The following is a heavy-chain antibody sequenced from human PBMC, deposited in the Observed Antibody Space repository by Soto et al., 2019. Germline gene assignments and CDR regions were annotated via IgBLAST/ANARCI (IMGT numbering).Heavy chain of an antibody. D-gene: IGHD3-9*01. V-gene: IGHV3-23*01. CDR3: AKSLTYYDILTGYYFDY. Sequence: GGSLRLSCAASGFTFSSYAMSWVRQAPGKGLEWVSAISGSGGSTYYADSVKGRFTISRDNSNNTLYLQMNSLRAEDTAVYYCAKSLTYYDILTGYYFDYWGQGTLVTVSS. CDR2: ISGSGGST. J-gene: IGHJ4*02. CDR1: GFTFSSYA.